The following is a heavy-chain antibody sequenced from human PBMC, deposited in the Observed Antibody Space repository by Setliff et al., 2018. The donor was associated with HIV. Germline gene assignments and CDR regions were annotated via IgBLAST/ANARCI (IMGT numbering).Heavy chain of an antibody. CDR2: ISSSSSTI. Sequence: LRLSCAASGFTFSSYSMNWVRQAPGKGLEWVSYISSSSSTIYYADSVKGRFTISRDNAKNSLYLQMNSLRAEDTAVYYCAKDLVYYDSSGDLDYWGQGTLVTVSS. J-gene: IGHJ4*02. CDR1: GFTFSSYS. CDR3: AKDLVYYDSSGDLDY. V-gene: IGHV3-48*01. D-gene: IGHD3-22*01.